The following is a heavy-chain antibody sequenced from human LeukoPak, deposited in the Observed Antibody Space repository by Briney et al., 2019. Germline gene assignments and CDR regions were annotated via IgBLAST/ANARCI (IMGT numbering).Heavy chain of an antibody. J-gene: IGHJ3*02. CDR3: ARVPPTWLQPSFDAFDI. V-gene: IGHV1-46*01. Sequence: ASVKVSCKASGYTFTSYYMHWVRQAPGQGLEWMGIINPSGGSTGYAQKFQGRVTMTRDTSTSTVYMELSSLRSEDTAVYYCARVPPTWLQPSFDAFDIWGQGTMVTVSS. CDR2: INPSGGST. CDR1: GYTFTSYY. D-gene: IGHD5-24*01.